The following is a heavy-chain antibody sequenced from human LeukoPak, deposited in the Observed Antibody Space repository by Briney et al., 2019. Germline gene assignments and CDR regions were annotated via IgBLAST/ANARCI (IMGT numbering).Heavy chain of an antibody. Sequence: SETLSLTCTVSGGSISSGDYYWSWIRQPPGKGLEWIGYIYYSGSAYYNPSLKSRVTISVDTSKNQFSLKLSSVTAADTAVYYCARVVDEHQLQTGWFDPWGQGTLVTVSS. CDR3: ARVVDEHQLQTGWFDP. D-gene: IGHD6-13*01. V-gene: IGHV4-30-4*08. J-gene: IGHJ5*02. CDR2: IYYSGSA. CDR1: GGSISSGDYY.